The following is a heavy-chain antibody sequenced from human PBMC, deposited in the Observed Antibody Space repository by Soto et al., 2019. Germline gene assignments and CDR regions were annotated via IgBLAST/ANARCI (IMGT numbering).Heavy chain of an antibody. CDR1: GGTFSSYT. Sequence: QVQLVQSGAEVKKPGSSVKVSCKASGGTFSSYTISWVRQAPGQGLEWMGRIILILGIANYAQKFQGRVTITADKSTSTAYMELSSLRSEDTAVYYCARDPSQATRDGMDVWGQGTTVTVSS. CDR2: IILILGIA. J-gene: IGHJ6*02. V-gene: IGHV1-69*08. CDR3: ARDPSQATRDGMDV.